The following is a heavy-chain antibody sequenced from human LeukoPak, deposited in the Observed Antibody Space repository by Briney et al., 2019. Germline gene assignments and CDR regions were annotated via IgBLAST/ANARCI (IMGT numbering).Heavy chain of an antibody. V-gene: IGHV4-61*02. Sequence: SETLSLTCTVSGGSISSGSYYWSWIRQPAGRGLEWIGRIYTSGSTNYNPSLKSRVTISVDTSRNQFSLKLSSVTAADTAVYYCARGYCSGGSCSRYYYYYYYMDVWGKGTSVTVSS. D-gene: IGHD2-15*01. J-gene: IGHJ6*03. CDR1: GGSISSGSYY. CDR3: ARGYCSGGSCSRYYYYYYYMDV. CDR2: IYTSGST.